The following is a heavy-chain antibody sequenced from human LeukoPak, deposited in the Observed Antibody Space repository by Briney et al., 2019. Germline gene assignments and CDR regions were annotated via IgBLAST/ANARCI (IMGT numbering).Heavy chain of an antibody. J-gene: IGHJ4*02. CDR2: ISGSGGST. Sequence: PGGPLRLSCAASGFTFSSYGMSWVRQAPGKGLEWVSAISGSGGSTYYADSVKGRFTISRDNSKNTLYLQMNSLRAEDTAVYYCAKVPHYYDSSGYYAYFDYWGQGTLVTVSS. CDR1: GFTFSSYG. CDR3: AKVPHYYDSSGYYAYFDY. V-gene: IGHV3-23*01. D-gene: IGHD3-22*01.